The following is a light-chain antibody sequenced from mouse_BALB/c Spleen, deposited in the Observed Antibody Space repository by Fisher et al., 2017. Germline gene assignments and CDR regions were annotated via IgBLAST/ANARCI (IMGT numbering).Light chain of an antibody. Sequence: IVLTQSPAIMSASPGEKVTMTCSASSSVSYMYWYQQKSGTSPKRWIYDTSKLASGVPARFSGSGSGTSYSLTISSMEAEDAATYYCQQYSGYPLTFGARTKLELK. J-gene: IGKJ5*01. CDR1: SSVSY. V-gene: IGKV4-59*01. CDR3: QQYSGYPLT. CDR2: DTS.